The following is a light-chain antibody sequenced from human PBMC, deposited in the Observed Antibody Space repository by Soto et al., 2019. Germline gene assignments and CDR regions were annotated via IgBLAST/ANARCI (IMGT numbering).Light chain of an antibody. V-gene: IGLV2-23*02. Sequence: QSVLTQPASVSGSPGQSITISCTGTSSDVGSYNLVSWYQQHPGKAPKLMIYEVSKRPSGVSNRFSGSKSGNTASLTISGLQAEDEADYYCCSYAGSSFYDFGTGTEVNVL. CDR1: SSDVGSYNL. J-gene: IGLJ1*01. CDR3: CSYAGSSFYD. CDR2: EVS.